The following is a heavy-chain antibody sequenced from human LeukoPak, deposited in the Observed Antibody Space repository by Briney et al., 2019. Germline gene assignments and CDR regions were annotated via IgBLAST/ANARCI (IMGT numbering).Heavy chain of an antibody. Sequence: GGSLRLSCAASGFTFSSYSMNWVRQAPGKGLEWVAVISYDGSNKYYADSVKGRFTISRDNSKNTLYLQMNSLRAEDTAVYYCAKDHHRVYYYYGMDVWGQGTTVTVSS. D-gene: IGHD4/OR15-4a*01. V-gene: IGHV3-30*18. CDR2: ISYDGSNK. CDR1: GFTFSSYS. J-gene: IGHJ6*02. CDR3: AKDHHRVYYYYGMDV.